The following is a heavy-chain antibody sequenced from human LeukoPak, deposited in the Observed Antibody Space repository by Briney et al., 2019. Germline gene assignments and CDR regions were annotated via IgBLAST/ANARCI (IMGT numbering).Heavy chain of an antibody. D-gene: IGHD4-11*01. J-gene: IGHJ6*03. CDR2: IYYTGST. V-gene: IGHV4-59*01. CDR1: GGSISSYY. CDR3: ARAKGDSNYPYYYMDV. Sequence: SETLSLTCTVSGGSISSYYWSWVRQPPGKGLEWIGYIYYTGSTNYSPSLKSRVTISVDVSKNQFSLKLSSVTAADTAVYYCARAKGDSNYPYYYMDVWGKGTTVTVSS.